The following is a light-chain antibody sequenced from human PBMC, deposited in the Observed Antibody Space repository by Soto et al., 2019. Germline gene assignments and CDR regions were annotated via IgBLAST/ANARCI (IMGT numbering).Light chain of an antibody. CDR3: QQYYSYPIT. V-gene: IGKV1-39*01. Sequence: DIQMTQSPSSLSASVGYRVTITCXASQSITFYLNWYQQKPGKAPKLLIYAASTLQSGVPSRFSGSGSGTDFTLTISCLQSEDFATYYCQQYYSYPITFGQGTRLEIK. J-gene: IGKJ5*01. CDR2: AAS. CDR1: QSITFY.